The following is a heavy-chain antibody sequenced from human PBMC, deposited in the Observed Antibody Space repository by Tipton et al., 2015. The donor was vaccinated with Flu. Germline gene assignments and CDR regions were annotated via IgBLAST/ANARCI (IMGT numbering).Heavy chain of an antibody. Sequence: SGFTFSSYAMSWVRQAPGKGLEWVSAISGSGGSTYYADSVKGRFTISRDNSKNTLYLQMNSLRAEDTAVYYCANTPYYYGSGRSYWGQGTLVTVSS. J-gene: IGHJ4*02. CDR2: ISGSGGST. D-gene: IGHD3-10*01. CDR3: ANTPYYYGSGRSY. CDR1: GFTFSSYA. V-gene: IGHV3-23*01.